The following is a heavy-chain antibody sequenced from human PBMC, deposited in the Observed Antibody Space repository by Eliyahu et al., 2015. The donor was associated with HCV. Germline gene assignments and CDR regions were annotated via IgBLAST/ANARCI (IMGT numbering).Heavy chain of an antibody. Sequence: QMHLVESGGGVAQPGKSLRLSCAASGFTFPNYDIHWGRQTPGKGLEWVAIVSSDGAKKYYADSVKGRFTVSRDNSKQTLFLQMNSLRLEDTAVYFCARGGPTTVTPLYYFDFWGQGTLVTVSS. D-gene: IGHD4-11*01. V-gene: IGHV3-30-3*01. CDR2: VSSDGAKK. J-gene: IGHJ4*02. CDR1: GFTFPNYD. CDR3: ARGGPTTVTPLYYFDF.